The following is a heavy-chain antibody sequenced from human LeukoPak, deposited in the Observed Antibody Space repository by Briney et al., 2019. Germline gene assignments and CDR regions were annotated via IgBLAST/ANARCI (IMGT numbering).Heavy chain of an antibody. V-gene: IGHV3-20*04. Sequence: GGSLRLSCAASGFRFDDYGMSSVRQSPGKGLEWVCGMNWSGDSIRYAASVRGRFTISRDNANSSLFLQMNSLRAEDTAFYYCVRGLYYYDSSGWGYFDYWGQGALVTVSS. CDR1: GFRFDDYG. D-gene: IGHD3-22*01. CDR2: MNWSGDSI. CDR3: VRGLYYYDSSGWGYFDY. J-gene: IGHJ4*02.